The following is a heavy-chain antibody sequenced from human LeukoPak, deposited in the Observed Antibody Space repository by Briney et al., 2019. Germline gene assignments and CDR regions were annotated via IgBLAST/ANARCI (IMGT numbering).Heavy chain of an antibody. J-gene: IGHJ4*02. V-gene: IGHV3-33*01. Sequence: PGGSLRLSCAASGFTFSNYGMHWVRQAPGKGLEWVALIWYDGSNKCYADSVKGRFTISRDNSKNTLYLQMNSLRAEDTAVYHCARTVDTAMAVTFDYWGQGSLVTVSS. CDR3: ARTVDTAMAVTFDY. D-gene: IGHD5-18*01. CDR1: GFTFSNYG. CDR2: IWYDGSNK.